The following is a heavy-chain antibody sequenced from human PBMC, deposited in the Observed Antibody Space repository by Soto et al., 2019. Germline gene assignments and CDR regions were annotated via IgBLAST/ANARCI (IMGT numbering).Heavy chain of an antibody. V-gene: IGHV3-23*01. CDR2: ISGSGGST. J-gene: IGHJ4*02. D-gene: IGHD6-6*01. CDR3: AKSAGSCSSTRLLDS. CDR1: GFTFSSDV. Sequence: EVQLLESGGGLVQPGGSLRLSCAASGFTFSSDVMSWVRQAPGKGLEWVSAISGSGGSTYYADSVKGLFTISRDNSKYTLYLQMNSLRAEDTAVYYCAKSAGSCSSTRLLDSWGQGTLVTVSS.